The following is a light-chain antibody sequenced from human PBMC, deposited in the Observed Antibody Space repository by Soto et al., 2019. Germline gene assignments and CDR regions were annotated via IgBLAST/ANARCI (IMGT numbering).Light chain of an antibody. V-gene: IGKV3-15*01. CDR1: QSVSSN. CDR2: GAS. CDR3: QQYNNWPRT. Sequence: EIVMTQSPATLSVSPGERATLSCRASQSVSSNLAWYQQKPCQAPRLLIYGASTRATGIPARFSGSGSGTEFTLTISSLQSEDFAVYYCQQYNNWPRTFGKGTKVEIK. J-gene: IGKJ1*01.